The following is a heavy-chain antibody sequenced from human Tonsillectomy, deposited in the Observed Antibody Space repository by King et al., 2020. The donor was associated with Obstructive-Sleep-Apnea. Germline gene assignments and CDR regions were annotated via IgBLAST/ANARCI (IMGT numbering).Heavy chain of an antibody. CDR1: GYSISSGYF. CDR3: ARSGHGYNSYYFDY. D-gene: IGHD5-24*01. V-gene: IGHV4-38-2*02. Sequence: VQLQESGPGLVKPSETLSLTCTVSGYSISSGYFWCFIRQPPGKGLEWIVMIYHSGSTHYNPSLKNRGTTSVDTSKHQFSLKLNSVTAADTAVYYCARSGHGYNSYYFDYWGQGTLVTVSS. J-gene: IGHJ4*02. CDR2: IYHSGST.